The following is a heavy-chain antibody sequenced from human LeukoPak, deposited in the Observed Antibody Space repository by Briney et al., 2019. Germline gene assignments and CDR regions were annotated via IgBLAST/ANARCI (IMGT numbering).Heavy chain of an antibody. Sequence: SETLSPTCTVSGGAISSYYWSWIRQPPGKGLEWIGYIYYSGGTKYNPSLMSRVTISVDRAQSQFSLSLSSATAADTAVYYCARDGLYDSSGYYMDSWGQGTLVIVSS. J-gene: IGHJ4*02. CDR2: IYYSGGT. V-gene: IGHV4-59*01. CDR3: ARDGLYDSSGYYMDS. D-gene: IGHD3-22*01. CDR1: GGAISSYY.